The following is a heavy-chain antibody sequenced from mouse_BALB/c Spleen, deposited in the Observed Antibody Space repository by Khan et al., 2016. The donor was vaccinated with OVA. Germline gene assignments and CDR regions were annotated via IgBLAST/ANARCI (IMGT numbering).Heavy chain of an antibody. Sequence: EVHLVESGPGLVKPSQSLSLTCTVTGYSITSDYAWNWIRQFPGNKLEWMGYISYSGSHSYKPSLKSRISLTRATYKNQVFMQLNSVTTEDTATYYCARVGGSFPFAYWGQGTLVTVSA. CDR2: ISYSGSH. J-gene: IGHJ3*01. CDR1: GYSITSDYA. CDR3: ARVGGSFPFAY. V-gene: IGHV3-2*02. D-gene: IGHD1-1*02.